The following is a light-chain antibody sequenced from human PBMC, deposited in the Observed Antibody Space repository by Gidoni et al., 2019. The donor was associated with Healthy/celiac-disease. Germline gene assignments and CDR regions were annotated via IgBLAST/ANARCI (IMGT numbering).Light chain of an antibody. CDR2: GAS. Sequence: EIVLTQSPGTLSLSPGERATLSCRASQSVSSSYLAWYQQKPGQAPRLLIYGASSRATGIPDRFSGRVSGTAFTLTISRLEPEDFAVYYCQQYGSSPNTFGGGTKVEIK. V-gene: IGKV3-20*01. CDR3: QQYGSSPNT. CDR1: QSVSSSY. J-gene: IGKJ4*01.